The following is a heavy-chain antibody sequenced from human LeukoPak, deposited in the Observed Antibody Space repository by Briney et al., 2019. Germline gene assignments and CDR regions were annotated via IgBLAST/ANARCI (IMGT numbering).Heavy chain of an antibody. V-gene: IGHV3-53*01. J-gene: IGHJ6*02. CDR2: IYSGGST. CDR1: GFTVSSNY. CDR3: AKDLRVPRYCSGGSCYSDV. D-gene: IGHD2-15*01. Sequence: PGGSLRLSCAASGFTVSSNYMSWVRQAPGKGLEWVSVIYSGGSTYYADSVKGRFTTSRDNSKNTLYLQMNSLRAEDTAVYYCAKDLRVPRYCSGGSCYSDVWGQGTTVTVSS.